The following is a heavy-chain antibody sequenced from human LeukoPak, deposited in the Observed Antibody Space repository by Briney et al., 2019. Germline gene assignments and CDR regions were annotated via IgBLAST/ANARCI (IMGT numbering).Heavy chain of an antibody. CDR2: IYYSGST. V-gene: IGHV4-30-4*01. J-gene: IGHJ6*04. D-gene: IGHD2-2*01. Sequence: SQTLSLTCTVSGGSISSGDYYWSWIRQPPGKGLEWIGYIYYSGSTYYNPSLKSRVTISVDTSKNQFSLKLSSVTAADTAVYYCARERRAGYCSSTSCQNGNWFDPWGKGTTVTVSS. CDR1: GGSISSGDYY. CDR3: ARERRAGYCSSTSCQNGNWFDP.